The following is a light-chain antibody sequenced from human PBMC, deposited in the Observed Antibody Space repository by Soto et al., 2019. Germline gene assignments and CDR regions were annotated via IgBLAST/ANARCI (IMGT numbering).Light chain of an antibody. Sequence: DIQMTQSPSTLSASVGDRVTITCRASQSISSWLAWYQQKPGKAPKLLIYDASSLESGVPSRFSGGGSGTEFTLTISSLQPDDFATYYCQQYNSYSVTFGQGTKGEIK. CDR1: QSISSW. CDR3: QQYNSYSVT. V-gene: IGKV1-5*01. J-gene: IGKJ1*01. CDR2: DAS.